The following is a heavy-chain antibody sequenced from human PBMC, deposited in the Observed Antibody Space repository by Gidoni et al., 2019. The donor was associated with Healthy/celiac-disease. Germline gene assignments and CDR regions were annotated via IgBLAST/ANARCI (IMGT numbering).Heavy chain of an antibody. CDR2: IIPICGIA. Sequence: QVQLVQSGAEVKTPGSSVKFSCKASGGPSSRYTISWVRQAPGQGLEWRGRIIPICGIANYAQKFQGRVTITADKSTSTAYMELSSLRSEDTAVYYCARDKGTVVSPYAFDIWGQGTMVTVSS. J-gene: IGHJ3*02. CDR1: GGPSSRYT. V-gene: IGHV1-69*08. CDR3: ARDKGTVVSPYAFDI. D-gene: IGHD2-15*01.